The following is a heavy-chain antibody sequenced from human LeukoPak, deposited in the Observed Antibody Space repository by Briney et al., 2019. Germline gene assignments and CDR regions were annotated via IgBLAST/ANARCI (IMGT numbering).Heavy chain of an antibody. CDR2: ISGSGGST. J-gene: IGHJ4*02. Sequence: GGSLRLSCAASGFTFSSYAMSWVRQAPGKGLEWVSAISGSGGSTYYSDSVKGRFTISRDNSKNTLYLQMNSLRAEDTAVYYCAKCQDIVVVPDPYFDYWGQGTLVTVSS. D-gene: IGHD2-2*01. CDR1: GFTFSSYA. V-gene: IGHV3-23*01. CDR3: AKCQDIVVVPDPYFDY.